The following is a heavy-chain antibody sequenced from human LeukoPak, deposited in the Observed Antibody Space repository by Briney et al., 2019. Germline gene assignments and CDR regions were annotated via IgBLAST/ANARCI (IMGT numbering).Heavy chain of an antibody. Sequence: GXXLRLSCAASGFTFSSYWMHWVRHAPGKGLVWVSRINSDGSSTSYADSVKRRFPLSRDNPKNTLYLQMNSLRAEDTAVYYCARDKSYYYYMDVWGKGTTVTVSS. CDR3: ARDKSYYYYMDV. V-gene: IGHV3-74*01. CDR2: INSDGSST. CDR1: GFTFSSYW. J-gene: IGHJ6*03.